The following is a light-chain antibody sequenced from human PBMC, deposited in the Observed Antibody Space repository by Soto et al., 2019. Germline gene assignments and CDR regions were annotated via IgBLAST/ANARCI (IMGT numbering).Light chain of an antibody. CDR2: DAS. CDR3: QQTNIFPLT. J-gene: IGKJ4*01. V-gene: IGKV1-12*01. CDR1: QGISNW. Sequence: DIQMTQSPSSVSASVGDRVTITCRASQGISNWLAWYQQKPGKAPKLLIYDASNLQSGVPSRFSGSRSGTHFTLTISSLQPEDFASYYCQQTNIFPLTVGGGTKVEIK.